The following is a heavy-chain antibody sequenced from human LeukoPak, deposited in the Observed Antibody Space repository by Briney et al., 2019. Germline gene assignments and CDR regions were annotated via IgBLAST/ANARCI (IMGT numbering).Heavy chain of an antibody. CDR3: AKDHESGGHPCLDY. J-gene: IGHJ4*02. CDR1: GFTFSRLA. V-gene: IGHV3-23*01. CDR2: ISASET. D-gene: IGHD2-15*01. Sequence: GGSLRLSCAASGFTFSRLAMTWVRQAPGKGLEWVSTISASETYYADAVKGRFTISRDNSRNTLSLQMDSLRAEDAAVYYCAKDHESGGHPCLDYWGQGTLVTVSS.